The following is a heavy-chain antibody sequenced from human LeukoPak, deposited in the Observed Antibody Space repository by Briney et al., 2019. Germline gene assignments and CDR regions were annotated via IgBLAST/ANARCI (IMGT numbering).Heavy chain of an antibody. Sequence: GGSLRLSCVVSGITFSSYSMNWVRQAPGKGLEWVSSISSSSSYIYYTDSVKGRFTISRGNAKNSLYLQMNSLRAEDTAVYYCARDPYSSGWTKAYYFDYWGQGTLVTVSS. CDR1: GITFSSYS. CDR2: ISSSSSYI. V-gene: IGHV3-21*01. D-gene: IGHD6-19*01. J-gene: IGHJ4*02. CDR3: ARDPYSSGWTKAYYFDY.